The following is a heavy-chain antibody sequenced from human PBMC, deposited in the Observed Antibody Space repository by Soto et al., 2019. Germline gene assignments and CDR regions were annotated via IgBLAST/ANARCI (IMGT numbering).Heavy chain of an antibody. D-gene: IGHD3-22*01. V-gene: IGHV1-69*13. CDR1: GGTFSSYT. Sequence: SVKVSCKASGGTFSSYTISWVRQAPGQGLEWMGGIIPIFGTANYAQKFQGRVTITADESTSTAYMELSSLRSEDTAVYYCARGSRSGYINWFDPWGQGTLVTVSS. CDR2: IIPIFGTA. CDR3: ARGSRSGYINWFDP. J-gene: IGHJ5*02.